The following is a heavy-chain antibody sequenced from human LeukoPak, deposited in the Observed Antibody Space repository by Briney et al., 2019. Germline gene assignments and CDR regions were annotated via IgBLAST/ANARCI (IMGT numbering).Heavy chain of an antibody. CDR1: GFTFSSYS. V-gene: IGHV3-74*01. J-gene: IGHJ3*02. D-gene: IGHD3-16*02. CDR2: INSDGSST. CDR3: AKDTASYDYVWGSYRGRDAFDI. Sequence: GGSLRLSCAASGFTFSSYSMNWVRQAPGKGLVWVSRINSDGSSTSYADSVKGRFTISRDNAKNTLYLQMNSLRAEDTAVYYCAKDTASYDYVWGSYRGRDAFDIWGQGTMVTVSS.